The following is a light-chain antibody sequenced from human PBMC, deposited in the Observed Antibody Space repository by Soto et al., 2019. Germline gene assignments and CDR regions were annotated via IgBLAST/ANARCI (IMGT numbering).Light chain of an antibody. CDR3: SSYSSSTTHVV. Sequence: QSVLTQPASVSGSPGRSVTISCTGTSSDVGDFNYVSWYQHLPRRAPKLIIYDVTNRPSGISYRFSASKSGRTASLTISGLQAEDEADYYSSSYSSSTTHVVFGGGTKLTVL. CDR2: DVT. J-gene: IGLJ2*01. V-gene: IGLV2-14*03. CDR1: SSDVGDFNY.